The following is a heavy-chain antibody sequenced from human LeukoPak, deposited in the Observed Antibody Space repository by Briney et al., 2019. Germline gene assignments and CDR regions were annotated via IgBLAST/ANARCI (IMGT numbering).Heavy chain of an antibody. V-gene: IGHV3-7*01. Sequence: PGGSLRLSCAASGFTFSSYWMSWVRQAPGKGLEWVANIKQDGSEKYYVDSVKGRFTISRDNAKNSLYLQMNSLRAEDTAVYYCVKGTGLGISNWFDPWGQGTLVTVSS. CDR3: VKGTGLGISNWFDP. CDR1: GFTFSSYW. CDR2: IKQDGSEK. D-gene: IGHD7-27*01. J-gene: IGHJ5*02.